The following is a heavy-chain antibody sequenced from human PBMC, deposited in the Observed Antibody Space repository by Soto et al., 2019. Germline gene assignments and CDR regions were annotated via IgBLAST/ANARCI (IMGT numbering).Heavy chain of an antibody. Sequence: QLQLQESGSGLVKPSQTLSLTCAVSGGSISSGGYSWSWIRQPPGKGLEWIGYIYHSGSTYYNPSLKSRVTISVDRSKNQLSLKLSSVTAGDTALYYCARADLLTPRNWFDPWGQGTLVTVSS. CDR3: ARADLLTPRNWFDP. J-gene: IGHJ5*02. CDR1: GGSISSGGYS. V-gene: IGHV4-30-2*01. CDR2: IYHSGST. D-gene: IGHD2-15*01.